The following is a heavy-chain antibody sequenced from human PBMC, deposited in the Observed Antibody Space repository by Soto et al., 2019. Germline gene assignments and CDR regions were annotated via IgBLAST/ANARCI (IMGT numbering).Heavy chain of an antibody. Sequence: QVVLQELGPGLVKPSQTLSLTCTVSGASISSGGFFWGWIRQVPGKGPEWIGHTYYNGSTYYNPSLESRLTMSLDPSKNRFSLELRSVTAADTAVYNCARGLLLPKPPFDFWGQGALVTVFS. CDR3: ARGLLLPKPPFDF. D-gene: IGHD1-26*01. J-gene: IGHJ4*02. V-gene: IGHV4-31*03. CDR2: TYYNGST. CDR1: GASISSGGFF.